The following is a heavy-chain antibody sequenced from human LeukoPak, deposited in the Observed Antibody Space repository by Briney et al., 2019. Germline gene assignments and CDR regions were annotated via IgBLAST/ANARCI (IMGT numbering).Heavy chain of an antibody. CDR3: SQGNWGDD. J-gene: IGHJ4*02. Sequence: GGSLRLSCVASGFTYTSAVMSWVRQAPGKGLEWVSSITRGGDITYYADSVTGRFTISRDNSKNTVYLQMNSLRAEDTAVYYCSQGNWGDDWGQGTLVTVSS. D-gene: IGHD7-27*01. CDR2: ITRGGDIT. CDR1: GFTYTSAV. V-gene: IGHV3-23*01.